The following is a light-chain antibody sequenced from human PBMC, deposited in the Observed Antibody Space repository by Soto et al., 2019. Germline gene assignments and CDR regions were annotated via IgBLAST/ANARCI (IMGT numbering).Light chain of an antibody. CDR3: CSYASSSTRVI. J-gene: IGLJ2*01. Sequence: QSALTQPASVSGSPGQSITISCTGTGSDVGGYNFVSWYQQHPGKAPKLMIYDVNIRPSGVSNRFSGSKSGNTASLTISGFQAEDEADYYCCSYASSSTRVIFGGGTKLTVL. CDR1: GSDVGGYNF. CDR2: DVN. V-gene: IGLV2-14*03.